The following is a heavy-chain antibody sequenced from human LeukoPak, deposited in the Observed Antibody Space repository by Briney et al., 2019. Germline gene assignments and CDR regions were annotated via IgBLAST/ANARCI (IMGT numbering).Heavy chain of an antibody. Sequence: GGSLRLSCAASGFTFSSYSVNWVRQAPGKGLEWVSYISSSSSTIYYADSVKGRFTISRDNAKNSLYLQMNSLRAEDTAVYYCATAGSLLVATITSDYWGQGTLVTVSS. CDR2: ISSSSSTI. CDR3: ATAGSLLVATITSDY. V-gene: IGHV3-48*04. J-gene: IGHJ4*02. D-gene: IGHD5-12*01. CDR1: GFTFSSYS.